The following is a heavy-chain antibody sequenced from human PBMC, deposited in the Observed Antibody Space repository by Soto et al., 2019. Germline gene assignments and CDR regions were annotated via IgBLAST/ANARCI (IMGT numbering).Heavy chain of an antibody. J-gene: IGHJ4*02. CDR2: ISYSGETK. Sequence: LRLSCVTSGFTFTKYSRNWVRQAPGKGLEWVSYISYSGETKYYADSLKGRYAISRDDAKNSVYLQMNSLRDEDTAFYYCVRGVVVVVGSTAENFDHWGQGTLDTVSS. V-gene: IGHV3-48*02. CDR3: VRGVVVVVGSTAENFDH. D-gene: IGHD2-15*01. CDR1: GFTFTKYS.